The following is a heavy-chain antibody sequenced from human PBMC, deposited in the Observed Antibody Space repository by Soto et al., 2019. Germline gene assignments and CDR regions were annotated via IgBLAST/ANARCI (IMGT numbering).Heavy chain of an antibody. J-gene: IGHJ4*02. CDR3: ARLTSSGWYYDY. Sequence: SVKVSCKASGYTFTSYDINWVRQATGQGLEWMGWMNPNSGNTGYAQKFQGRVTMTRNTSISTAYMELSSLRSEDTAVYYCARLTSSGWYYDYWGQGTLVTVSS. CDR1: GYTFTSYD. D-gene: IGHD6-19*01. V-gene: IGHV1-8*01. CDR2: MNPNSGNT.